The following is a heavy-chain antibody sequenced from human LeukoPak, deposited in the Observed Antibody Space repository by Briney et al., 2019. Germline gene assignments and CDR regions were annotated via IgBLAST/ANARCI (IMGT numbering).Heavy chain of an antibody. D-gene: IGHD6-19*01. CDR3: ARGGQWLAPDY. Sequence: GSLRLSCAASGFTFSSYAMSWVRQAPGKGLEWIGYIYYSGSTNYNPSLKSRVTISVDTSKNQFSLKLSSVTAADTAVYYCARGGQWLAPDYWGQGTLVTVSS. CDR2: IYYSGST. CDR1: GFTFSSYA. V-gene: IGHV4-59*01. J-gene: IGHJ4*02.